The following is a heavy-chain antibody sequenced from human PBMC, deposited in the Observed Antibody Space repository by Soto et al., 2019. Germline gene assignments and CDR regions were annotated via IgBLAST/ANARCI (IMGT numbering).Heavy chain of an antibody. CDR2: IFYIGTT. J-gene: IGHJ4*02. D-gene: IGHD5-18*01. Sequence: QVQLQESGPGLVKPSETLSLTCTVSGGSISKYYWSCVRQSPGKGLQWIGYIFYIGTTNYNPSLKSRVTISLDTSKKQFSLKLRSVTAADTAVYYCVRGGGGYGDGTIDYWGQGTLVTVSS. CDR1: GGSISKYY. V-gene: IGHV4-59*01. CDR3: VRGGGGYGDGTIDY.